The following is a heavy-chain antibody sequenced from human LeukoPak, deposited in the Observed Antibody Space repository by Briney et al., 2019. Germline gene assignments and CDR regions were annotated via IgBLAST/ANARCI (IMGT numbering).Heavy chain of an antibody. V-gene: IGHV4-39*01. D-gene: IGHD3-3*01. Sequence: SETLSLTCTVSGGSISSSSYYWGWIRQPPGKGLEWIVSIYYSGSTYYNPSLKSRVTISVDTSKNQFSLKLSSVTAADTAVYYCARLHDFWSGYHLDYWGQGTLVTVSS. CDR2: IYYSGST. J-gene: IGHJ4*02. CDR3: ARLHDFWSGYHLDY. CDR1: GGSISSSSYY.